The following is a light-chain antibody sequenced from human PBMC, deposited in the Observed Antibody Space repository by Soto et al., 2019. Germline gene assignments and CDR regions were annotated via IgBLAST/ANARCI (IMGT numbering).Light chain of an antibody. CDR3: SSYTSSSTQV. CDR2: DVI. V-gene: IGLV2-14*03. CDR1: TSDVGGYKF. J-gene: IGLJ7*01. Sequence: QSALTQPASVSGSPGQSITISCTGTTSDVGGYKFVSWYQQHPDKAPKLMIYDVINRPSGVSNRFSGSKSGNTASLTISGLRAEDEADYYCSSYTSSSTQVFGGGTQLTVL.